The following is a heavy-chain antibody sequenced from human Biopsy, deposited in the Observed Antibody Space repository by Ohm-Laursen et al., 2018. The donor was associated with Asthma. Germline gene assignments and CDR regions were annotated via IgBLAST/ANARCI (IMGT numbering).Heavy chain of an antibody. Sequence: SLRLSCTASGFMFRSFGMHWVRQAPGKGLGWVALMSYDGSIKDYADSVKGRFTISRDNSMNTLYLHMNSLRVEDTAVYYCARGLDYSGRSGFDYWGQGTLVIVSS. CDR1: GFMFRSFG. CDR3: ARGLDYSGRSGFDY. V-gene: IGHV3-30*03. J-gene: IGHJ4*02. D-gene: IGHD3-10*01. CDR2: MSYDGSIK.